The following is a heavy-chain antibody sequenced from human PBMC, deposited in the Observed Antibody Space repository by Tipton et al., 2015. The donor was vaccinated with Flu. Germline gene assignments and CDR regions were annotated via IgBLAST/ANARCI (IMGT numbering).Heavy chain of an antibody. Sequence: TLSLTCTVSGGSISSSSYYWGWIRQPPGKGLEWIGSIYYSGSTYYNPSLKSRVTISVDTSKNQFSLKLSSVTAADTAVYYCARDAGRGEAFDIWGQGTMVT. J-gene: IGHJ3*02. V-gene: IGHV4-39*07. D-gene: IGHD3-10*01. CDR3: ARDAGRGEAFDI. CDR1: GGSISSSSYY. CDR2: IYYSGST.